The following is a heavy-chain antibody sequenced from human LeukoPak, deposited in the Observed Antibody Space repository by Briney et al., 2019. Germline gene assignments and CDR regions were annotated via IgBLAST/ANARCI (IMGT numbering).Heavy chain of an antibody. Sequence: SGGSLRLSCAASGFTFSSYGMHGVRQAPGKGLEWGAVISYDGSNKYYADSVKGRFTISRDNSKNALYLQMNSLRAEDTAVYYCARDRRSYDILTGYYQLGWGQGTLVTVSS. CDR1: GFTFSSYG. D-gene: IGHD3-9*01. CDR3: ARDRRSYDILTGYYQLG. CDR2: ISYDGSNK. J-gene: IGHJ4*02. V-gene: IGHV3-33*01.